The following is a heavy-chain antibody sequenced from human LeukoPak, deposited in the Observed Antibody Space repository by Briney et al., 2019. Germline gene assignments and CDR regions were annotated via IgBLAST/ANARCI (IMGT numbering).Heavy chain of an antibody. D-gene: IGHD6-13*01. CDR1: GYTFTGYY. Sequence: ASVKVSCKASGYTFTGYYMHWVRQAPGQGLEWMGWINPNSGGTNYAQKFQGRVTMTRDTSISTAYMELSRLRSDDTAVYYCARGLLAAAGTSSIDYWGQGTLVTVSS. J-gene: IGHJ4*02. V-gene: IGHV1-2*02. CDR2: INPNSGGT. CDR3: ARGLLAAAGTSSIDY.